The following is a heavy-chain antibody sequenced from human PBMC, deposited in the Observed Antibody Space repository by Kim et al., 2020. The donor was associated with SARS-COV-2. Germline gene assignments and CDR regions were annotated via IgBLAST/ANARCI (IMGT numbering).Heavy chain of an antibody. CDR3: ARTAGDDSSGPLDY. V-gene: IGHV4-4*02. D-gene: IGHD3-22*01. J-gene: IGHJ4*02. Sequence: PSLKRRVTITVDKSKNQFSLKLSSVTAAGTAVYYCARTAGDDSSGPLDYWGQGTLVTVSS.